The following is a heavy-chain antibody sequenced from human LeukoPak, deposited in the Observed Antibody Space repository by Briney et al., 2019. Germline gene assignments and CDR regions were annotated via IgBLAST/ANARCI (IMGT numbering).Heavy chain of an antibody. Sequence: ASVKVSCKASGYTFTSYAMHWVRQAPGQRLEWMGWINAGNGNTKYSQKFQGRVTITRDTSASTAYMELRSLRSDDTAVYYCARDPGITMVRGVVYYYGMDVWGQRDHGHRLL. D-gene: IGHD3-10*01. CDR3: ARDPGITMVRGVVYYYGMDV. J-gene: IGHJ6*01. V-gene: IGHV1-3*01. CDR1: GYTFTSYA. CDR2: INAGNGNT.